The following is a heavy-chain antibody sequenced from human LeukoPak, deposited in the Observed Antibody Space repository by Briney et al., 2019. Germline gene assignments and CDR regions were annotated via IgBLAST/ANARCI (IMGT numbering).Heavy chain of an antibody. V-gene: IGHV1-8*03. CDR1: GYTFTSYD. J-gene: IGHJ4*02. CDR2: MNPNSGNT. CDR3: ARGGASSIAGNEGFDY. D-gene: IGHD6-6*01. Sequence: ASVKVSYKASGYTFTSYDINWVRQATGQGLEWMGWMNPNSGNTGYAQKFQGRVTITRNTSISTAYMELSSLRSEDTAVYYCARGGASSIAGNEGFDYWGQGTLVTVSS.